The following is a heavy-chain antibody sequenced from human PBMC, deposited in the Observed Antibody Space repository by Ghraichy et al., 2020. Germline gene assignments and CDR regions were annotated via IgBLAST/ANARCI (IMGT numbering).Heavy chain of an antibody. Sequence: GGSLRLSCAASGFTFSTYWLHWVRQLPGKGLVWVSRINSDGSSTIYADSVKGRFTISRDNVKSTLYLQMNSLRAEDTAIYYCTRRDSGTYSFDSWGQGTLVTVTS. D-gene: IGHD1-26*01. J-gene: IGHJ4*02. CDR3: TRRDSGTYSFDS. CDR1: GFTFSTYW. CDR2: INSDGSST. V-gene: IGHV3-74*01.